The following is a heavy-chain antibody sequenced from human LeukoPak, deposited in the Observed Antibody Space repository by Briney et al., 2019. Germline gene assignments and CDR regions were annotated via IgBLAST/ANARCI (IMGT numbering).Heavy chain of an antibody. CDR2: IYHSGST. CDR1: GVSISSSNW. V-gene: IGHV4-4*02. CDR3: ARSTVSVTTRGAFDI. J-gene: IGHJ3*02. D-gene: IGHD4-11*01. Sequence: PSGTLSLTCAVSGVSISSSNWWSWVRQPPGKGLEWIGEIYHSGSTNYNPSLQSRVTMSVDNSENHFSLKLSSVSAADTALYYCARSTVSVTTRGAFDIWGQGTMVTVSS.